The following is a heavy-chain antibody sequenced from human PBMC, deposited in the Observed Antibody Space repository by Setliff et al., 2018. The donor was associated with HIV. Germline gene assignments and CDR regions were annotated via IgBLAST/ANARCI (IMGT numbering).Heavy chain of an antibody. J-gene: IGHJ4*02. CDR1: GYTFTGYY. V-gene: IGHV1-2*02. CDR3: VKPYTGYYYDGSVYDDF. Sequence: ASVKVSCKASGYTFTGYYMHWVRQAPGQGLEWMGWINPNSGGTNYAQKFQGRVIISRDTSKNTLYLQMSSLRPDDTAIYYCVKPYTGYYYDGSVYDDFWGQGTLVTVSS. CDR2: INPNSGGT. D-gene: IGHD3-22*01.